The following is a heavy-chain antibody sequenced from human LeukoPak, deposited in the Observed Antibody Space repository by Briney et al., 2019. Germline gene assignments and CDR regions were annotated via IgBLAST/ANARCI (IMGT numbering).Heavy chain of an antibody. CDR3: ARDIGYFDWLF. CDR2: INPNSGGT. D-gene: IGHD3-9*01. V-gene: IGHV1-2*06. J-gene: IGHJ4*02. Sequence: ASVKVSCKASGYTFTGYYMHWVRQAPGQGLGWMGRINPNSGGTNYAQKFQGRVTMTRDTSISTAYMELSRLRSDDTAVYYCARDIGYFDWLFWGQGTLVTVSS. CDR1: GYTFTGYY.